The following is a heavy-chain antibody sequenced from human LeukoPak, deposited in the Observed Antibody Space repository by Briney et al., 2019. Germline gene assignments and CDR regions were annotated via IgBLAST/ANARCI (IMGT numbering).Heavy chain of an antibody. V-gene: IGHV3-33*01. CDR1: GFTFSNYG. Sequence: GGSLRLSCAASGFTFSNYGMHWVRQAPGKGLEWVAVIWYDGSNKQHADSVKGRFTISRDNSKNTLYLQMSSLRAEDTAVYYCARGGIVVVGQSPPYGMDVWGKGTTVTVSS. J-gene: IGHJ6*04. CDR3: ARGGIVVVGQSPPYGMDV. CDR2: IWYDGSNK. D-gene: IGHD2-15*01.